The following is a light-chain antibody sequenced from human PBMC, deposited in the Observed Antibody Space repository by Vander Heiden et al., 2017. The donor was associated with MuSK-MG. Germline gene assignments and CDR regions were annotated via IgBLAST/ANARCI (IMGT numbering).Light chain of an antibody. CDR3: QQYNNGPPFT. Sequence: EIVMTQSPATLSVSPGERATLSCRASQSVSSNLAWYQQKPGQAPRLLIYGASTRATGIPARFSGSGSGTEFTLTISSLQSEDFAVYYCQQYNNGPPFTFGPGTKVXIK. V-gene: IGKV3-15*01. J-gene: IGKJ3*01. CDR2: GAS. CDR1: QSVSSN.